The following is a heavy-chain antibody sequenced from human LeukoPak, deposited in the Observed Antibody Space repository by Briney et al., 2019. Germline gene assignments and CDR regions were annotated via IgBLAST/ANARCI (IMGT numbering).Heavy chain of an antibody. Sequence: GGSLRLSCADSGFTFSSYWMHWVRQAPGKGLVWVSRMNSDGSSTTYADSVKGRFTISRDNAKNSLYLHLNSLRAEDTAVYYCARIRDYVFDYWGQGALVTVSS. V-gene: IGHV3-74*01. CDR3: ARIRDYVFDY. D-gene: IGHD3-10*02. CDR2: MNSDGSST. CDR1: GFTFSSYW. J-gene: IGHJ4*02.